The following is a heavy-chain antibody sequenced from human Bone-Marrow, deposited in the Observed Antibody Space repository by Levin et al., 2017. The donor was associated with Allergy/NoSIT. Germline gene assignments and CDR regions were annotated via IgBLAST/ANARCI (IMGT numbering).Heavy chain of an antibody. V-gene: IGHV3-23*01. CDR2: ISGAGGAST. CDR3: AKGYDYGFDH. J-gene: IGHJ4*02. Sequence: ASVKVSCVASGFTFRSYAMSWVRQAPGKGLEWVSIISGAGGASTYYADSVKGRFTISRDNSKNTLFLQMNNLRVEDTAVYYCAKGYDYGFDHWGQGTPVTVSS. CDR1: GFTFRSYA. D-gene: IGHD5-12*01.